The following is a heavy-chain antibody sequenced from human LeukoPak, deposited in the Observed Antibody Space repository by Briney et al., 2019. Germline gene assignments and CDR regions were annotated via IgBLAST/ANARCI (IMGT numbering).Heavy chain of an antibody. CDR1: GFTFSSYA. D-gene: IGHD2-2*01. CDR2: ISGSGGST. J-gene: IGHJ5*02. CDR3: AKLPAIVVVPAATGNYWFDP. Sequence: GGSLRLSCAASGFTFSSYAISWVRQAPGKGLEWVSAISGSGGSTYYADSVKGRFTISRDNSKNTLYLQMNSLRAEDTAVYYCAKLPAIVVVPAATGNYWFDPWGQGTLVTVSS. V-gene: IGHV3-23*01.